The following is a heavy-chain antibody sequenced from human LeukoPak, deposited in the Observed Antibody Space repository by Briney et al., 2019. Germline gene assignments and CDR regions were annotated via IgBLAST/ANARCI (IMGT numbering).Heavy chain of an antibody. D-gene: IGHD6-19*01. CDR2: IYHSGST. CDR3: ARDRMNIAVAGKFDY. CDR1: GFSISSSYY. V-gene: IGHV4-38-2*02. Sequence: PSETLSLTCAVSGFSISSSYYWGWIRQPPGKGLEWIGSIYHSGSTYYNPSLKSRVTISLDTSKNQFSLNLSSVAAADTAVYYCARDRMNIAVAGKFDYWGQGTLVTVSS. J-gene: IGHJ4*02.